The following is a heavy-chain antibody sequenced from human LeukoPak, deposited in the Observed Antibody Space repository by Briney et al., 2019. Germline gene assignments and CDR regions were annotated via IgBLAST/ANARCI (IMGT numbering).Heavy chain of an antibody. CDR3: ARVEGQYCSDGSCYSCY. Sequence: PGGSLRLSCAASGFTFSNYWMSWVRQAPGKGLEWVANIKEDGSEKKYVDSVKGRFTISRDNAKNSLYLQMNSLRAEDTAVYYCARVEGQYCSDGSCYSCYWGQGTLVTVSS. CDR2: IKEDGSEK. CDR1: GFTFSNYW. J-gene: IGHJ4*02. D-gene: IGHD2-15*01. V-gene: IGHV3-7*01.